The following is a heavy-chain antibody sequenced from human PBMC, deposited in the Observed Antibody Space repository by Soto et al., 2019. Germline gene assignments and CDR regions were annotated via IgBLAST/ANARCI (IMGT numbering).Heavy chain of an antibody. Sequence: QVQLQESGPGLVNPSQSLSLTCAVSGDSISNSGYYWSWIRQNQGEALQWIGSICYSGSTFYTPPLTSRVSIALDTSNNQLSLKLTSVTVAYPAAYYCARNRCVTNTRRPYYFHSLGQGTLVAVSS. J-gene: IGHJ4*02. CDR1: GDSISNSGYY. CDR3: ARNRCVTNTRRPYYFHS. CDR2: ICYSGST. D-gene: IGHD4-17*01. V-gene: IGHV4-31*11.